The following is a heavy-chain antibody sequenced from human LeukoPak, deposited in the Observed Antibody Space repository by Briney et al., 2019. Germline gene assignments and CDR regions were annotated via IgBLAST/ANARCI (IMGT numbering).Heavy chain of an antibody. CDR2: ITGSGGST. J-gene: IGHJ6*02. Sequence: GGSLRLSCAASGFTFSSYDMSWVRQAPDKGLEWVAAITGSGGSTFYADSVKGRFTISRDNSKNSLYLQMNSLRAEDTAVYYCARDRPSPASYMVVVVAALGPDYYGMDVWGQGTTVTVSS. D-gene: IGHD2-15*01. CDR3: ARDRPSPASYMVVVVAALGPDYYGMDV. CDR1: GFTFSSYD. V-gene: IGHV3-23*01.